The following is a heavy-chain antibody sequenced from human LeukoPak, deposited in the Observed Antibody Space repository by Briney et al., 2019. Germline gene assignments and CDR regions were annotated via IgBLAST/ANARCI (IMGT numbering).Heavy chain of an antibody. CDR1: GGSISSYY. V-gene: IGHV4-4*07. J-gene: IGHJ5*02. D-gene: IGHD6-6*01. CDR3: ARGLGLSIADPRGNWFYP. CDR2: IYTSGST. Sequence: SETLSLTCTVSGGSISSYYWSWIWQPAGTGLGWMWRIYTSGSTNYNPSLKSRVTMSVDTSKNQFSLKLSSVTAADTAVYYCARGLGLSIADPRGNWFYPWGQGTLVTVCS.